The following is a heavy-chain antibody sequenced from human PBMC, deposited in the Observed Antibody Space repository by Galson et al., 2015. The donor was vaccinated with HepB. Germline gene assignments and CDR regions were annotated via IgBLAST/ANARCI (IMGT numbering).Heavy chain of an antibody. CDR3: AKVYYYDSSGYYYEHYYGMDV. D-gene: IGHD3-22*01. V-gene: IGHV3-23*01. J-gene: IGHJ6*02. CDR2: ISGSGGST. Sequence: SLRLSCAASGFTFSSYAMSWVRQAPGKGLEWVSAISGSGGSTYYADSVKGRFTISRDNSKNTLYLQMNSLRAEDTAVYYCAKVYYYDSSGYYYEHYYGMDVWGQGTTVTVSS. CDR1: GFTFSSYA.